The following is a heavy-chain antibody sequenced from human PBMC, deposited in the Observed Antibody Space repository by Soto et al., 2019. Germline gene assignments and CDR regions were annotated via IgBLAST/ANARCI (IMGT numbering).Heavy chain of an antibody. CDR1: GYSFPNYW. J-gene: IGHJ6*02. CDR3: ARRLDSGRSESMDV. Sequence: PGESLKISCKGSGYSFPNYWIGWVRQMPGKGLEWMGIIYPGDSDTRYSPSFRGQVTISADKSISTTYLRWSSLKASDTATYCCARRLDSGRSESMDVWGQGTTVTVSS. CDR2: IYPGDSDT. D-gene: IGHD3-10*01. V-gene: IGHV5-51*01.